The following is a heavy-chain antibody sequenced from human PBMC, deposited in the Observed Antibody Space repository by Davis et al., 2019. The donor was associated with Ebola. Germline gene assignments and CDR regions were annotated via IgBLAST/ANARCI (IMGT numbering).Heavy chain of an antibody. Sequence: GESLKISCVASGFTFSNHAMHWVRQAPGKRLELLAVISADGDTKYYADSVKGRFTISRDNSKNTVSLLMDSLSSDDATVYYCARAFLHENLDYWGQGALVSVSS. D-gene: IGHD1-14*01. V-gene: IGHV3-30-3*01. CDR1: GFTFSNHA. CDR3: ARAFLHENLDY. J-gene: IGHJ4*02. CDR2: ISADGDTK.